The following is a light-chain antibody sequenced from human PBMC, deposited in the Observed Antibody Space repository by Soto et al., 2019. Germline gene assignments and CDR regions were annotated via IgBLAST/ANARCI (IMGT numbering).Light chain of an antibody. CDR3: SSYTSSSTPV. V-gene: IGLV2-14*01. CDR1: SSDVGGHNY. J-gene: IGLJ2*01. Sequence: QSVLTQPASVSGSPGQSITISCTGTSSDVGGHNYVSWYQQHPGKAPKLMIYDVSNRPSGVSNRFSGSKSGNTAYLTISGLQAEDEADYYCSSYTSSSTPVFGGGTKLTVL. CDR2: DVS.